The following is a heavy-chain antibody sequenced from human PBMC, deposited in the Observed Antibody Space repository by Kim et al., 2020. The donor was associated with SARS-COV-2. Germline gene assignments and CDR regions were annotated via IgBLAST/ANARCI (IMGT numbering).Heavy chain of an antibody. D-gene: IGHD3-10*01. V-gene: IGHV3-33*01. CDR2: IWYDGSNK. Sequence: GGSLRLSCAASGFTFSSYGMHWVRQAPGKGLEWVAVIWYDGSNKYYADSVKGRFTISRDNSKNTLYLQMNSLRAEDTAVYYCARDYGSGSSRRLDYWGQGTLVTVSS. CDR1: GFTFSSYG. CDR3: ARDYGSGSSRRLDY. J-gene: IGHJ4*02.